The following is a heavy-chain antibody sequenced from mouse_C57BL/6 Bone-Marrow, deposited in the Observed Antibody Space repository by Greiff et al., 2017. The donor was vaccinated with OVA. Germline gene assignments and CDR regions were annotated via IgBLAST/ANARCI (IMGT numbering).Heavy chain of an antibody. CDR2: IWGGGST. V-gene: IGHV2-9*01. J-gene: IGHJ4*01. CDR1: GFSFTSYG. Sequence: VQLVESGPGLVAPSQSLSITCTVSGFSFTSYGVDWVRQPPGKGLEWLGVIWGGGSTNYNSVLMSRLSISTEYSTSQVFLKMISLHTDDAAMYYCAKHGRYYAMDYWGQGTSVTVSS. CDR3: AKHGRYYAMDY.